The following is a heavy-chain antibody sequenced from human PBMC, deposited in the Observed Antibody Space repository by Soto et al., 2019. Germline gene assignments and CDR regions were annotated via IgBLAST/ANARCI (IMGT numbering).Heavy chain of an antibody. CDR2: IYWDDDK. Sequence: QITLKESGPTLVKPTQTLTLTCTFSGFSLSTSGVGVGWIRQPPGKALEWLALIYWDDDKRYSPSLKSRLTITKDTSNNQVVLKMTNMDPVDTATYYCAHRARPVVPAARAPIYYFDYWGQGTLVTVSS. J-gene: IGHJ4*02. V-gene: IGHV2-5*02. CDR1: GFSLSTSGVG. CDR3: AHRARPVVPAARAPIYYFDY. D-gene: IGHD2-2*01.